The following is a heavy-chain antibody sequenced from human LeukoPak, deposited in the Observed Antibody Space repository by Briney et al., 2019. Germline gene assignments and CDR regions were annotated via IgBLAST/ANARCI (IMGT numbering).Heavy chain of an antibody. J-gene: IGHJ4*02. CDR3: ARVRVYGSGREYFDY. CDR1: GFTFSDYY. CDR2: ISSSGSTI. Sequence: PGGSLRLSCAASGFTFSDYYMSWLRQAPGKGLEGVSYISSSGSTIYYADSVKGRFTISRDNAKNSLYLQMNSLRAEDTAVYYCARVRVYGSGREYFDYWGQGTLVTVSS. V-gene: IGHV3-11*01. D-gene: IGHD3-10*01.